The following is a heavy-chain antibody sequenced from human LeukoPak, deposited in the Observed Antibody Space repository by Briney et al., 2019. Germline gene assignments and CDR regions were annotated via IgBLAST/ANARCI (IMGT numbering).Heavy chain of an antibody. CDR3: ARQYYDTLTGYYTDYYFDY. CDR2: IYYSGST. J-gene: IGHJ4*02. V-gene: IGHV4-39*01. D-gene: IGHD3-9*01. Sequence: PSETLSLTCTVSGGSISSSSYYWGWVRQPPGKGLEWIGSIYYSGSTYYNPSLKSRVTISVDTSKNQFSLKLSSVTAADTAVYYCARQYYDTLTGYYTDYYFDYWGQGTLVTVSS. CDR1: GGSISSSSYY.